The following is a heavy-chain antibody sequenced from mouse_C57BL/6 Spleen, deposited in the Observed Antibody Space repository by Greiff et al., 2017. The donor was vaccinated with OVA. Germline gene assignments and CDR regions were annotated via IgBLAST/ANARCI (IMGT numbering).Heavy chain of an antibody. CDR3: ARPLTGSFDY. Sequence: EVMLVESGGGLVKPGGSLKLSCAAPGFTFSDYGMHWVRQAPEKGLEWVAYISSGSSTIYYADTVKGRFTISRDNAKNTLFLQMTSLRSEDTAMYYCARPLTGSFDYWGQGTTLTVSS. J-gene: IGHJ2*01. CDR2: ISSGSSTI. CDR1: GFTFSDYG. V-gene: IGHV5-17*01. D-gene: IGHD4-1*01.